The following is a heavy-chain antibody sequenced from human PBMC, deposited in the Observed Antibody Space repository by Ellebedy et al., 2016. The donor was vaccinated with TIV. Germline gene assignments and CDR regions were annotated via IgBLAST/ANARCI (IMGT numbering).Heavy chain of an antibody. Sequence: ASVKVSXXASGYTFTGYYMHWVRQAPGQGLEWMGWINPNSGGTNYAQKFQGRVTMTRDTSISTAYMELSRLRSDDTAVYYCARGHGDPITGFNPWGQGTLVTVSS. CDR2: INPNSGGT. J-gene: IGHJ5*02. D-gene: IGHD1-20*01. CDR1: GYTFTGYY. V-gene: IGHV1-2*02. CDR3: ARGHGDPITGFNP.